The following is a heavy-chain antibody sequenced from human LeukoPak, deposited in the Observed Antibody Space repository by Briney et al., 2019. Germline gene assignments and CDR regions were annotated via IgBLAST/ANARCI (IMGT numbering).Heavy chain of an antibody. V-gene: IGHV4-4*07. Sequence: SETLSLTCTVSGGSISGYYWSWIRQPAGRGLEWIGQIYSGGSTNYNPSLKSRVTMSVDTSNDQFSLKLSSVTAADTAVYYCAGVRANWYFDLWGRGTLVTVST. CDR1: GGSISGYY. CDR3: AGVRANWYFDL. D-gene: IGHD5-12*01. J-gene: IGHJ2*01. CDR2: IYSGGST.